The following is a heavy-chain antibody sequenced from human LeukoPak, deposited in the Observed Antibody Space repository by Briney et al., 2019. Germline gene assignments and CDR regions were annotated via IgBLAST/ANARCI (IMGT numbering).Heavy chain of an antibody. CDR1: GFTFSSYA. Sequence: GGSLRLSCAASGFTFSSYAMSWVRQAPGKGLEWVSAVSGSGGSTYYADSVKGRSTISRDNSKNTLYLQMNSLRAEDTAVYYCAKGDYDFWSGPPGYYYYGMDVWGQGTTVTVSS. CDR2: VSGSGGST. CDR3: AKGDYDFWSGPPGYYYYGMDV. V-gene: IGHV3-23*01. D-gene: IGHD3-3*01. J-gene: IGHJ6*02.